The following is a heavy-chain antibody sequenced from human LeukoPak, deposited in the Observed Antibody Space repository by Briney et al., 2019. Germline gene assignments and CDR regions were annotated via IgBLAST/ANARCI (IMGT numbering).Heavy chain of an antibody. CDR3: ARGGGLYCSSTSCSIDY. J-gene: IGHJ4*02. Sequence: SGTLSLTCTVSGGSISSSSYYWGWIRQPPGKGLEWIGSIYYSGSTYYNPSLKSRVTISVDTSKNQFSLKLSSVTAADTAVYYCARGGGLYCSSTSCSIDYWGQGTLVTVSS. CDR2: IYYSGST. CDR1: GGSISSSSYY. D-gene: IGHD2-2*01. V-gene: IGHV4-39*07.